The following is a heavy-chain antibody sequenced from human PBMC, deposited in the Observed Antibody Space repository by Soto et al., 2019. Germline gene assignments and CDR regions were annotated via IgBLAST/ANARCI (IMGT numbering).Heavy chain of an antibody. CDR1: GFTFSSYA. D-gene: IGHD3-3*01. J-gene: IGHJ6*03. V-gene: IGHV3-23*01. Sequence: GGSLRLSCAASGFTFSSYAMTWVRQAPGKGLEWVSAISRSGGTTYYADSVRGRFTISRDNSKNTLYLQMNSLRAEDTAVYYCAKVFLGYYYYMDVWGKGTTVTVSS. CDR3: AKVFLGYYYYMDV. CDR2: ISRSGGTT.